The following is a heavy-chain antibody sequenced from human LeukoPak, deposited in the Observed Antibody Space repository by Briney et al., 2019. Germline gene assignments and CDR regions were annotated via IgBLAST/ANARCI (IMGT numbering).Heavy chain of an antibody. J-gene: IGHJ4*02. CDR2: IKQDGSEK. CDR1: GFTFSSHW. D-gene: IGHD3-22*01. Sequence: GGSLRLSCAASGFTFSSHWMTWVRQAPGKGLEWVANIKQDGSEKYYVDSVKGRFTISRDNAKNSLYLQMSSLRAEDTAVYYCARGSGYFSPLFDYWGQGTLVTVSS. CDR3: ARGSGYFSPLFDY. V-gene: IGHV3-7*01.